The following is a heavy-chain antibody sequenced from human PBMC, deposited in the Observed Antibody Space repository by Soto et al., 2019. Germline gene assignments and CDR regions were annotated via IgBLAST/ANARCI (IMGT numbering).Heavy chain of an antibody. J-gene: IGHJ4*02. V-gene: IGHV4-4*07. CDR1: GGSISNYY. CDR3: ARGPTMVRGVIIEDY. D-gene: IGHD3-10*01. Sequence: QVQLQESGPGLVKPSETLSLTCTVSGGSISNYYWSWIRQPAGKGLEWIGRIYTSGSTNYNPSLKSRVTMSVDTSKNQVSLKLSSVTAADTAVYYCARGPTMVRGVIIEDYWGQGTLVTVSS. CDR2: IYTSGST.